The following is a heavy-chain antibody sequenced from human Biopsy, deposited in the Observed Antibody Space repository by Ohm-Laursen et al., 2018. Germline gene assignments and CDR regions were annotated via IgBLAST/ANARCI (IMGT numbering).Heavy chain of an antibody. Sequence: SQTLSPTCPVSGGSVSSNVAYWAWIRQPPGKGLESIGSIFYSGITNYNPSIKSRVTISVDTSMNHLSLRLTSLTAADTAVYYCARHAPSYSGSYWRYFDLWGRGTLVTVSS. J-gene: IGHJ2*01. CDR2: IFYSGIT. CDR1: GGSVSSNVAY. D-gene: IGHD1-26*01. CDR3: ARHAPSYSGSYWRYFDL. V-gene: IGHV4-39*01.